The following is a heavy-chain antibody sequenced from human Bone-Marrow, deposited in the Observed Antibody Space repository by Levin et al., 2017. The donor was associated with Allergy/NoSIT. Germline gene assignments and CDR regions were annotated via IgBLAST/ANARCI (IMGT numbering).Heavy chain of an antibody. V-gene: IGHV3-15*01. J-gene: IGHJ4*02. CDR2: IRSNTEGGTT. Sequence: TGGSLRLSCAASGFILNYAWMSWVRQAPGRGLEWVGRIRSNTEGGTTDYAAAVKGRFTISRDASKSRLYLQMNSLKTEDTAVYYCAANLLVLRPAAYWGQGALVTVSS. CDR1: GFILNYAW. CDR3: AANLLVLRPAAY. D-gene: IGHD2-15*01.